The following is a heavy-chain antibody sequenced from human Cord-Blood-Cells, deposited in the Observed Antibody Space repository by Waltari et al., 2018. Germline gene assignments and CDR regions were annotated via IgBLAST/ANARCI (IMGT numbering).Heavy chain of an antibody. CDR1: RYSISRGYY. D-gene: IGHD3-16*01. CDR3: ARGGLPVLFY. CDR2: SYHSGST. J-gene: IGHJ4*02. V-gene: IGHV4-38-2*01. Sequence: VQLQESGPGLVTPSATLSLTCAVSRYSISRGYYRGWIRQPPGKGLEWIGSSYHSGSTYYNPSLKSRVTISVDTSKNQFSLKLSSVTAADTAVYYCARGGLPVLFYWGQGTLVTVSS.